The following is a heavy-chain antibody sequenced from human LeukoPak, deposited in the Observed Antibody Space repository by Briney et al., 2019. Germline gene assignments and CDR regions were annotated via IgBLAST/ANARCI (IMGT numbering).Heavy chain of an antibody. Sequence: ASVKVSCKVSGYTFTDYYMHWMQQAPGKGLEWMGLVDPEDGETIYAEKFQGRVTITADTSTDTAYMELSSLRSEDTAVYYCATVRKYSSSWYKSYYYYMDVWGKGTTVTVSS. CDR3: ATVRKYSSSWYKSYYYYMDV. J-gene: IGHJ6*03. CDR2: VDPEDGET. D-gene: IGHD6-13*01. V-gene: IGHV1-69-2*01. CDR1: GYTFTDYY.